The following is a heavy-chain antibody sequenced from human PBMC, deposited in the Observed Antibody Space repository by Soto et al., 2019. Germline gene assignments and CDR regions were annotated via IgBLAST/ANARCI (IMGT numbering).Heavy chain of an antibody. CDR1: GGSISPYY. V-gene: IGHV4-59*01. Sequence: SEALSLTCTVSGGSISPYYWSWIRQPPGKGLEWIGYVYYSGNTNYNPSLESRVTISVDTSRNRFSLNLTSATAADTAVYYCARKGAAASYAHYYMDVWGRGTAVTVSS. CDR2: VYYSGNT. J-gene: IGHJ6*03. CDR3: ARKGAAASYAHYYMDV. D-gene: IGHD6-13*01.